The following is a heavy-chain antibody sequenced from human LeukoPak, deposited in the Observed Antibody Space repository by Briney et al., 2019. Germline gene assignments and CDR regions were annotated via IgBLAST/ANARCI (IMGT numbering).Heavy chain of an antibody. CDR3: ARGRQWLVWGVRISYYFDY. CDR1: GGSISSYY. Sequence: SETLSLTCTVSGGSISSYYWSWIRQPPGKGLEWIGEINHSGSTNYNPSLKSRVTISVDTSKNQFSLKLSSVTAADTAVYYCARGRQWLVWGVRISYYFDYWGQGTLVTVSS. D-gene: IGHD6-19*01. V-gene: IGHV4-34*01. CDR2: INHSGST. J-gene: IGHJ4*02.